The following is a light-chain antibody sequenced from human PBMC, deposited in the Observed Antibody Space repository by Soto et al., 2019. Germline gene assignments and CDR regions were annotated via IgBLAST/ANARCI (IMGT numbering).Light chain of an antibody. CDR2: DAS. J-gene: IGKJ4*01. CDR1: QSVSFY. CDR3: QQRSNWPPALT. Sequence: IVVTQSPATLSLSPGERATLFCMAFQSVSFYLAWYQQKPGQAPRLLIYDASNRATGIPARFSGSGSGTDFTLTISSLEPEDFAVYYCQQRSNWPPALTFGGGTK. V-gene: IGKV3-11*01.